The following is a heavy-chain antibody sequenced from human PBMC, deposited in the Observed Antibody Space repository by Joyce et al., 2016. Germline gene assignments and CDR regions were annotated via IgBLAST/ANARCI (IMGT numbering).Heavy chain of an antibody. D-gene: IGHD3-16*01. J-gene: IGHJ4*02. Sequence: EVELLESGGGLIQPGGSLGLSCLASGFSFSSYTISWVRRAPGKGREGISAMSGSGGDTYYGSSVRGRFTISRDNSKNIVYLQMNGLRAEDTAIYYCARERRVGGLSLYVDYWGQGTLVTVSS. V-gene: IGHV3-23*01. CDR3: ARERRVGGLSLYVDY. CDR2: MSGSGGDT. CDR1: GFSFSSYT.